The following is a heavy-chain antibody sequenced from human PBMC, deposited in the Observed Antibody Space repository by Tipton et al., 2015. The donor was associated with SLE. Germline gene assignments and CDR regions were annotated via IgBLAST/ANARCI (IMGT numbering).Heavy chain of an antibody. Sequence: GSLRLSCAASGFTFSSYAMSWVRQAPGKGLEWVSAISGSGGSTYYADSVKGRFTISRDNSKNTLYLQMNSLRAEDTAVYYCAREAVFTILGVVMTPNGYMDVWGKGTTVTVSS. V-gene: IGHV3-23*01. CDR1: GFTFSSYA. CDR2: ISGSGGST. CDR3: AREAVFTILGVVMTPNGYMDV. J-gene: IGHJ6*03. D-gene: IGHD3-3*01.